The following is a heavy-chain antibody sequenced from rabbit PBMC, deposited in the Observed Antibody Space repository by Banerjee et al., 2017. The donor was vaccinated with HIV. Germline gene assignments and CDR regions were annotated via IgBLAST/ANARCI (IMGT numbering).Heavy chain of an antibody. CDR3: ARYFSDYSSGWGLNL. D-gene: IGHD4-1*01. J-gene: IGHJ4*01. CDR2: IYPDYGST. V-gene: IGHV1S47*01. CDR1: GIDFSSYG. Sequence: QEQLVESGGGLVTLGGSLKLSCKASGIDFSSYGISWVRQAPGKGLEWIAYIYPDYGSTDYASWVNGRFTISLDNAQNTVFLQMTSLTAADTATYFCARYFSDYSSGWGLNLWGQGTLVTVS.